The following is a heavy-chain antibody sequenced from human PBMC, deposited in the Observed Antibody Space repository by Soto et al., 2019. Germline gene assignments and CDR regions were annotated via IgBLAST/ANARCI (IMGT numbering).Heavy chain of an antibody. CDR1: GGSISSGGYY. V-gene: IGHV4-31*03. J-gene: IGHJ5*02. CDR3: ARDVGYCSGGSCYPGWFDH. D-gene: IGHD2-15*01. Sequence: SETLSLTCTVSGGSISSGGYYWSWIRQHPGKGLEWIGYIYYSGSTYYNPSLKSRVTISVDTSKNQFSLKLSSVTAADTAVYYCARDVGYCSGGSCYPGWFDHWGQGTLVTVSS. CDR2: IYYSGST.